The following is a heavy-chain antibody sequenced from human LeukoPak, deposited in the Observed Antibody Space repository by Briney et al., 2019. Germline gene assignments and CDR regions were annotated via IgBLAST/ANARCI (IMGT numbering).Heavy chain of an antibody. D-gene: IGHD3-3*01. CDR2: IYYSGST. Sequence: SETLSLTCTVSSGSIGSYYWSWIRQPPGKGLEWIGDIYYSGSTNYNPSLKSRGTISVDASKNQFSLKLSSVTAADTAVYYCVRGLWSGYPYFDYWGQGTLVTVSS. V-gene: IGHV4-59*01. J-gene: IGHJ4*02. CDR3: VRGLWSGYPYFDY. CDR1: SGSIGSYY.